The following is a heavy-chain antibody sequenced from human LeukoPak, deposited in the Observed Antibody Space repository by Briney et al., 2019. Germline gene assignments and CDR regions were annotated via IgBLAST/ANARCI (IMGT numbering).Heavy chain of an antibody. Sequence: SVKVSCKASGGTFSSYTISWVRQAPGQGLEWMGRIIPILGIANYAQKFQGRVTISADKSTSTAYMELSSLRSEDTAVYYCARVVPAAIGWFDPWGQGTLVTVSS. CDR2: IIPILGIA. V-gene: IGHV1-69*02. D-gene: IGHD2-2*01. J-gene: IGHJ5*02. CDR3: ARVVPAAIGWFDP. CDR1: GGTFSSYT.